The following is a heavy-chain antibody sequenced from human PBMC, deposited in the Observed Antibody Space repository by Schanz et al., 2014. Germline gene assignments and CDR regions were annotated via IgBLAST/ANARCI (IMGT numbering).Heavy chain of an antibody. CDR1: GFSLDIFA. Sequence: EVHLLESGGGLVEPGGSLRLSCATSGFSLDIFAVSWVRQAPGKGLEWVSSFNDGGVNKYYADSMKGSFTISSDNSKSTLYLQMSSLRAEDTAVYYCAKSQGSSFDSWGQGTLVTVSS. V-gene: IGHV3-23*01. CDR3: AKSQGSSFDS. J-gene: IGHJ4*02. D-gene: IGHD6-13*01. CDR2: FNDGGVNK.